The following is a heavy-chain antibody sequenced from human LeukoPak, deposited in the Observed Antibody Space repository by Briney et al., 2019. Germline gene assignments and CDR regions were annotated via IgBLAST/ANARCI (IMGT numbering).Heavy chain of an antibody. D-gene: IGHD2-15*01. V-gene: IGHV4-59*01. CDR2: IYYSGST. Sequence: SETLSLTCVVSGGXFSGYYWSWIRQPPGKGLEWIGYIYYSGSTNYNPSLKSRVTISVDTSKNQFSLKLSSVTAADTAVYYCARNKGSVVVAATSDYYYGMDVWGQGTTVTVSS. J-gene: IGHJ6*02. CDR1: GGXFSGYY. CDR3: ARNKGSVVVAATSDYYYGMDV.